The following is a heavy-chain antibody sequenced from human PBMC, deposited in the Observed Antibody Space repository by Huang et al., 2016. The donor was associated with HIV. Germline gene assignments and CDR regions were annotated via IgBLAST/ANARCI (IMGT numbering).Heavy chain of an antibody. CDR1: GFTFSDYA. D-gene: IGHD2-15*01. J-gene: IGHJ4*02. CDR3: ARDATSGRILDY. Sequence: QVQLVESGGGVVQPGRSLRLSCVASGFTFSDYAMHWVRQAPGKGLEWVARISYDGSNKYYADAVKGRFAFSRDNSKNTLYLQMNSLRAEDTAVYFCARDATSGRILDYWGQGTLVTVSS. CDR2: ISYDGSNK. V-gene: IGHV3-30*09.